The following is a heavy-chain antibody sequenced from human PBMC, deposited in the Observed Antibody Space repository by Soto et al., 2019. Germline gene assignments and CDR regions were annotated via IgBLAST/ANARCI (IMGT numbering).Heavy chain of an antibody. D-gene: IGHD3-3*01. CDR2: IYYSGST. Sequence: SETLSLTCTVSGGSISSGGYYWSWICQHPGKGLEWIGYIYYSGSTYYNPSLKSRITISVDTSKNQFSLKLSSVTAADTAVYYCARSRSLRFLEWLPGFDYWGQGTLVTVSS. CDR1: GGSISSGGYY. J-gene: IGHJ4*02. V-gene: IGHV4-31*03. CDR3: ARSRSLRFLEWLPGFDY.